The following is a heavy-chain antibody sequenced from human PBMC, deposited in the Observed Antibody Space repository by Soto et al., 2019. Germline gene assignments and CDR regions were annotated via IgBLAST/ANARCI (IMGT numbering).Heavy chain of an antibody. CDR2: IYYSGST. D-gene: IGHD3-3*01. CDR1: GGSISSSSYY. J-gene: IGHJ5*02. Sequence: SETLSLTCTVSGGSISSSSYYWGWIRQPPGKGLEWIGSIYYSGSTYYNPSLKSRVTISVDTSKNQFSLKLSSVTAADTAVYYCARGGLAQLRFLFGGTPNWFDPWGQGTLVTVSS. V-gene: IGHV4-39*01. CDR3: ARGGLAQLRFLFGGTPNWFDP.